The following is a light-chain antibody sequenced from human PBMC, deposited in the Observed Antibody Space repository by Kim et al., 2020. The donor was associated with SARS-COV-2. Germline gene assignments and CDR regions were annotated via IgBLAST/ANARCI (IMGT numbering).Light chain of an antibody. J-gene: IGKJ2*03. CDR3: QQYISYPYS. Sequence: SASVGVRVTITGRASQSISSWLAWYQQKPGKAPKLLIYKASSLESGVPSRFSGSGSGTEFTLTISSLQPDDFATYYCQQYISYPYSFGQGTKLEI. CDR1: QSISSW. CDR2: KAS. V-gene: IGKV1-5*03.